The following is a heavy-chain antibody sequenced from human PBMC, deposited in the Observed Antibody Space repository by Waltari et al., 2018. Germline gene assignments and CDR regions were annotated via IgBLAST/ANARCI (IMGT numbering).Heavy chain of an antibody. V-gene: IGHV1-24*01. CDR2: FDTEDCET. J-gene: IGHJ4*02. CDR1: GYTLTELS. Sequence: QVQLVQSGAEVKKPGASVKVSCKVSGYTLTELSMHWVRQAPGKGLEWMGGFDTEDCETSDAPKFQGRVTMTEDTSTDTAYMELSSLRSEDTAVYYCATEYSGSYVTSPFDYWGQGTLVTVSS. D-gene: IGHD1-26*01. CDR3: ATEYSGSYVTSPFDY.